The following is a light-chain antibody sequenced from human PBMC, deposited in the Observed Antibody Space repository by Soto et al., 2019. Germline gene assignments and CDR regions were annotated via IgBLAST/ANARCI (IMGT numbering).Light chain of an antibody. CDR1: NIGSKN. Sequence: SYELTQPLSVSVALGQTARITCGGNNIGSKNVHWYQQKPGQAPVLVIYRDYNRPSGIPERFSGSNSVNTATLSISRAQAGDEADYYCQSYDSSLSGWVFGGGTKLTVL. V-gene: IGLV3-9*01. CDR3: QSYDSSLSGWV. CDR2: RDY. J-gene: IGLJ3*02.